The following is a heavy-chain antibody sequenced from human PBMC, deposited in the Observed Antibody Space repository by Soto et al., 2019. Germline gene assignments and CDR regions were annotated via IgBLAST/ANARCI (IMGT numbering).Heavy chain of an antibody. D-gene: IGHD1-1*01. V-gene: IGHV4-59*08. CDR1: GASISTYY. J-gene: IGHJ4*02. CDR3: ARHDDPQLELLLDY. CDR2: IYYSGST. Sequence: SETLSLTCTVSGASISTYYWSWIRQPPGKGLEWIGYIYYSGSTNYNPSLKSRVNISVDTSKNQFSLNLSSVTAADTAVYYCARHDDPQLELLLDYWGQRTLDTVSS.